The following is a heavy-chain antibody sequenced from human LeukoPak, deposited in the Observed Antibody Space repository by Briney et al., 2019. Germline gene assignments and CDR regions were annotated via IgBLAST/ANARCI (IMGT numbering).Heavy chain of an antibody. D-gene: IGHD3-16*01. CDR2: KYYRYKWYI. Sequence: SQTLSLTCAISGDSISSNTAAWDWIRQSPSSGLEWLGRKYYRYKWYIDYAVSVKSRLPINPDTSKNQFSLQLTSVTPDDTAVYYCVRGGGGFDYWGQGTLVTVSS. J-gene: IGHJ4*02. V-gene: IGHV6-1*01. CDR1: GDSISSNTAA. CDR3: VRGGGGFDY.